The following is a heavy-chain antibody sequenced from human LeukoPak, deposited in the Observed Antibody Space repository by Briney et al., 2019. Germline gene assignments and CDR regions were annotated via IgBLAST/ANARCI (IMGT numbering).Heavy chain of an antibody. CDR3: AKTLLDSSGYYYAGSDY. D-gene: IGHD3-22*01. Sequence: GGSLRLSCAASGFTFNVYSMSWVRQAPGKGLEWVSYITRNSKDIYYADSVKGRFTISRDNAKNSLYLQMNNLRAEDTAVYYCAKTLLDSSGYYYAGSDYWGQGILVTVSS. V-gene: IGHV3-48*01. J-gene: IGHJ4*02. CDR1: GFTFNVYS. CDR2: ITRNSKDI.